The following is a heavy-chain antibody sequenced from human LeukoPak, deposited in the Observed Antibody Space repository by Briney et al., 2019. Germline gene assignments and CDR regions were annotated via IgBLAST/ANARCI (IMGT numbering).Heavy chain of an antibody. J-gene: IGHJ5*02. Sequence: ETLSLTCAVYGGSFSGYYWSWLRQPPGKGLEWIGEINHSGSTNYNPSLKSRVTISVDTSKNQFSLKLSSVTAADTAVYYCARNSDFWSGSFDPWGQGTLVTVSS. CDR3: ARNSDFWSGSFDP. V-gene: IGHV4-34*01. D-gene: IGHD3-3*01. CDR1: GGSFSGYY. CDR2: INHSGST.